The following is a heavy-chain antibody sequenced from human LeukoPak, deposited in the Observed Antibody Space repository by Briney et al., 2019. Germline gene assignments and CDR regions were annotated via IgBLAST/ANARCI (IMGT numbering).Heavy chain of an antibody. CDR3: AKAYRYSGSYLPD. D-gene: IGHD1-26*01. J-gene: IGHJ4*02. CDR2: IDYSGST. V-gene: IGHV4-59*11. CDR1: GGSISSHY. Sequence: SETLSLTCTVSGGSISSHYWSWIRQPPGKGLEWIGYIDYSGSTNYNPSLKSRVTISVDTSKNQFSLNLSSVTAADTAVYYCAKAYRYSGSYLPDWGQGTLVTVSS.